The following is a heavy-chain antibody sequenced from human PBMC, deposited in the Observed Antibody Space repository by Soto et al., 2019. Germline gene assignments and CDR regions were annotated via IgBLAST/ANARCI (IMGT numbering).Heavy chain of an antibody. CDR2: TMSTSATI. D-gene: IGHD2-2*01. CDR3: VRDQHYAFDF. V-gene: IGHV3-48*02. CDR1: GFTFSTSP. Sequence: GGSLRLSCSASGFTFSTSPMNWVRQAPGKGLEWIAYTMSTSATIYYAGSVKGRFTISRDNAKNSLFLQMNSLRDDDTAVYYCVRDQHYAFDFWGQGSLVTVSS. J-gene: IGHJ4*02.